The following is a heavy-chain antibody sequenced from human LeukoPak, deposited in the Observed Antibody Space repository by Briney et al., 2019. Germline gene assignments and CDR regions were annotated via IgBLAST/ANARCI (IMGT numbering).Heavy chain of an antibody. CDR3: ARDLGHSRYSYYYGMDV. CDR2: INPSGGST. Sequence: ASVKVSCKASGYTFTSYYTHWVRQAPGQGLEWMGIINPSGGSTSYAQKFQGRVTMTRDTSTSTVYMELSSLRSEDTAVYYCARDLGHSRYSYYYGMDVWGQGTTVTVSS. CDR1: GYTFTSYY. J-gene: IGHJ6*02. D-gene: IGHD6-13*01. V-gene: IGHV1-46*01.